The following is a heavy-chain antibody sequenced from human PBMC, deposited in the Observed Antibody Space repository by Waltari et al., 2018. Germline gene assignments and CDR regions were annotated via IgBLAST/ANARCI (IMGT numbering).Heavy chain of an antibody. CDR1: GDSISGSYD. D-gene: IGHD2-21*01. Sequence: QLQLQQSGPGLVKPSQTLSLACSLSGDSISGSYDWNWVRQTAGEGLEWLGYIYSSGSTKYNPSLQSRATISIVNKTQFSLKLAAVTAADTAVYYCARSDVVVAPARNNYYFPMEVWGQGTTVTVSS. CDR2: IYSSGST. J-gene: IGHJ6*03. V-gene: IGHV4-61*09. CDR3: ARSDVVVAPARNNYYFPMEV.